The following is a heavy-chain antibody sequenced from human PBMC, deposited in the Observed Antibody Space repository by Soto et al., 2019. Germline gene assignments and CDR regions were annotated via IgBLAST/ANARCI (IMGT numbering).Heavy chain of an antibody. Sequence: QVQLVESGGGVVQPGRSLRLSCAASGFTFSSYAMHWVRQAPGKGLEWVAVISYDGSNKYYADSVKGRFTISRDNSKNTLYLQMNSLRAEDTAVYYCAAWLVYDAFDIWGQGTMVTVSS. CDR3: AAWLVYDAFDI. V-gene: IGHV3-30-3*01. CDR1: GFTFSSYA. D-gene: IGHD6-19*01. CDR2: ISYDGSNK. J-gene: IGHJ3*02.